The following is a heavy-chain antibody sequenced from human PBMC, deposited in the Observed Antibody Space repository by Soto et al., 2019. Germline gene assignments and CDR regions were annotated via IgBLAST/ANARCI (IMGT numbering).Heavy chain of an antibody. CDR1: GYSFTSYW. V-gene: IGHV5-51*01. Sequence: GEPLKISCKGSGYSFTSYWIGWVRQMPGKGLEWMGIIYPGDSDTRYSPSFQGQVTVSADKSISTAYLQWSSLKASDTAMYYCARHGSSGGIYYFYYGMDVWGQGTTVTVSS. CDR2: IYPGDSDT. D-gene: IGHD2-15*01. J-gene: IGHJ6*02. CDR3: ARHGSSGGIYYFYYGMDV.